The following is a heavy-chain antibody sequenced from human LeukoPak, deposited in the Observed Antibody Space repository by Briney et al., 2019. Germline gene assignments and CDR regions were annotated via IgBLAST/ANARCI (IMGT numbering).Heavy chain of an antibody. J-gene: IGHJ4*02. Sequence: GASVKVSCKASGYTFTSYGISWVRQAPGRGLEWMGWISAYNGNTNYAQKLQGRVTMTTDTSTSTAYMELRSLRSDDTAVYYCARDRSGHSSSWYWGSDYWGQGTLVTVSS. CDR3: ARDRSGHSSSWYWGSDY. D-gene: IGHD6-13*01. V-gene: IGHV1-18*01. CDR1: GYTFTSYG. CDR2: ISAYNGNT.